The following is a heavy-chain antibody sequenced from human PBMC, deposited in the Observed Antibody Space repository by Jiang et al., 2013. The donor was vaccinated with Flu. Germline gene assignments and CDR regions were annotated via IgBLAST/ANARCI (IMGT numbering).Heavy chain of an antibody. CDR1: GYSFTSYW. Sequence: GAEVKKPGESLRISCKGSGYSFTSYWISWVRQMPGKGLEWMGRIDPSDSYTNYSPSFQGHVTISADKSICTAYLQWSSLKASDTAMYYCASAMGIAAARFDPWGQGTLVTVSS. V-gene: IGHV5-10-1*01. J-gene: IGHJ5*02. D-gene: IGHD6-13*01. CDR3: ASAMGIAAARFDP. CDR2: IDPSDSYT.